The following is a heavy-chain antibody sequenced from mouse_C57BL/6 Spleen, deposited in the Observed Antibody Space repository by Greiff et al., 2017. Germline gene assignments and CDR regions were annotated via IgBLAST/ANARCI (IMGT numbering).Heavy chain of an antibody. CDR3: AISSPPGYFDV. J-gene: IGHJ1*03. V-gene: IGHV1-64*01. CDR2: IHPNSGST. Sequence: VQLQQPGAELVTPGASVKLSCKASGYTFTSYWMHWVKQRPGQGLEWIGMIHPNSGSTNYNEKFKSKATLTVDKSSSTAYMQLSSLTSEDSAVYYCAISSPPGYFDVWGTGTTVTVSS. CDR1: GYTFTSYW.